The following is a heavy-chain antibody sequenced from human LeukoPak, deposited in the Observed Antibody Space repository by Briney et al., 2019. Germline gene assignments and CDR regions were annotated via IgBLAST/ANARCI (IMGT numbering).Heavy chain of an antibody. D-gene: IGHD4-11*01. CDR1: GLIFSGSA. CDR3: TKTVPSGHYYYMDV. Sequence: PGGSLRLSCAGSGLIFSGSAIPWVRQASGKGREWVGRIRSKVNSYATVYAASVQGRFTISRDDSKNTAYLQMSSLKTEDTAVYYCTKTVPSGHYYYMDVWGKGTTVTVSS. V-gene: IGHV3-73*01. J-gene: IGHJ6*03. CDR2: IRSKVNSYAT.